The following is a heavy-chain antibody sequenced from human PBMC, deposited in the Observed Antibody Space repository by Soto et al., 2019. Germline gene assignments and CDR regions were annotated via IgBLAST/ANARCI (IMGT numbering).Heavy chain of an antibody. CDR2: ISDSGDRT. CDR1: GFTLSMSA. D-gene: IGHD3-16*02. V-gene: IGHV3-23*01. Sequence: EVQLMESGGGLVQPGGSLRLSCASSGFTLSMSAVNWVRQAPGKGLEWVSYISDSGDRTYYADSVKGRFTISRDRSKNTVSLQIDSLRAEDTAVYYCAKDRGIIVKAGDAFDVWCQGTKVTVSS. CDR3: AKDRGIIVKAGDAFDV. J-gene: IGHJ3*01.